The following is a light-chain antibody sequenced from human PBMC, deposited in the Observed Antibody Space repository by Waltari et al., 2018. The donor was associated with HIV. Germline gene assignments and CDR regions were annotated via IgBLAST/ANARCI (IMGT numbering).Light chain of an antibody. Sequence: QSALTQPRSVSGSPGQSVTIPCTGTSSAVGGFNYVSWYQEHLGKAPKLMFYDVSKLPSGVPDRFSGSKSGNTASLTISGLQAEDEADYYCCSYAGSYTWVFGGGTKLTVV. CDR1: SSAVGGFNY. J-gene: IGLJ3*02. CDR2: DVS. V-gene: IGLV2-11*01. CDR3: CSYAGSYTWV.